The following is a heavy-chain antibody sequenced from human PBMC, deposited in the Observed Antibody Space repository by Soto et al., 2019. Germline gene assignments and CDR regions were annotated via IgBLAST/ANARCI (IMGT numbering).Heavy chain of an antibody. CDR1: GFTFSSYG. Sequence: QVQLVESGGGVVQPGRSLRLSCAASGFTFSSYGMHWVRQAPGKGLEWVAVISYDGSNKYYADSVKGRFTISRDNSKNTLYLQMNSLRAEDTAVYYCAKDLGYGSGSYYKYYYGMDVWGQGTTVTVSS. J-gene: IGHJ6*02. CDR2: ISYDGSNK. D-gene: IGHD3-10*01. CDR3: AKDLGYGSGSYYKYYYGMDV. V-gene: IGHV3-30*18.